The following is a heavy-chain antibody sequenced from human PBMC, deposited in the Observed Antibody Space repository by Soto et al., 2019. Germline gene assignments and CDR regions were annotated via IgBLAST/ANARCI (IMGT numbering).Heavy chain of an antibody. CDR3: AKRSPYSTGWYSPTFDY. CDR2: ISESGGST. V-gene: IGHV3-23*01. D-gene: IGHD6-13*01. CDR1: GFSFSDYA. Sequence: GESLKISCAASGFSFSDYAMTWVRQAPGKGLEWVSVISESGGSTHYAESVRGRFTISRDNSENTLYLRMNSLRDDDTAVYFCAKRSPYSTGWYSPTFDYWGQGALVTVSS. J-gene: IGHJ4*02.